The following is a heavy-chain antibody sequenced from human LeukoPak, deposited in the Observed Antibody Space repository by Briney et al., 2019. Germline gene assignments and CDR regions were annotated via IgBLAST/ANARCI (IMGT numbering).Heavy chain of an antibody. CDR3: ARRVITMVRDPKRYFDY. D-gene: IGHD3-10*01. CDR2: IYYSGST. J-gene: IGHJ4*02. Sequence: SETLSLTCTVSGGSISSYYWSWIRQPPGKGLEWIGYIYYSGSTNYNPSLKSRVTISVDTSKNQFSLKLSSVTAADTAVYYCARRVITMVRDPKRYFDYWGQGTLVTVSS. CDR1: GGSISSYY. V-gene: IGHV4-59*12.